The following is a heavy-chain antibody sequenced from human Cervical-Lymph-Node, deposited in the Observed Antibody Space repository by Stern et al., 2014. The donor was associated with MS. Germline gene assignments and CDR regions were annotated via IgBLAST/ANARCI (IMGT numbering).Heavy chain of an antibody. CDR3: ARANIVVVVAASPDY. Sequence: VQLVESGAEVKKPGASVKVSCKASGYTFTSYAMHWVRQAPGQRLEWMGWINAGNGNTKYSQKFQGRVTITRDTSASTAYMELSSLRSEDTAVYYCARANIVVVVAASPDYWGQGTLVTVSS. CDR2: INAGNGNT. D-gene: IGHD2-15*01. V-gene: IGHV1-3*01. J-gene: IGHJ4*02. CDR1: GYTFTSYA.